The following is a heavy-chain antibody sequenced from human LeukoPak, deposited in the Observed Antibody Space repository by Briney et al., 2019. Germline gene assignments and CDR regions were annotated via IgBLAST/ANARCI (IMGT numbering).Heavy chain of an antibody. D-gene: IGHD5-24*01. V-gene: IGHV4-31*03. CDR3: ARSTWLQPTCYFDD. J-gene: IGHJ4*02. CDR1: GGSVSSGAYY. CDR2: KHYSGTT. Sequence: SQTLSLTCTVSGGSVSSGAYYWSWIRQHPGRGLEWIGFKHYSGTTYYNPSLRSRVSISVDTSKNQSSLNLSSVSAADTAVYYCARSTWLQPTCYFDDWGQGTLVTVSS.